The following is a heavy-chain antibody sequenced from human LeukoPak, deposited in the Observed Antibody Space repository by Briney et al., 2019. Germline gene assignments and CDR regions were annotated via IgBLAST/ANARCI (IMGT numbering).Heavy chain of an antibody. CDR3: ARDCEVRGVIGGSGHPYYYYYGMDV. Sequence: GASVKVSCKASGYTFTSYGISWVRQAPGQGLEWMGWISAYNGNTNYAQKLQGRVTMTTDTSTSTAYMELRSLRSDDTAVYYCARDCEVRGVIGGSGHPYYYYYGMDVWGKGTTVTVSS. CDR2: ISAYNGNT. D-gene: IGHD3-10*01. J-gene: IGHJ6*04. CDR1: GYTFTSYG. V-gene: IGHV1-18*04.